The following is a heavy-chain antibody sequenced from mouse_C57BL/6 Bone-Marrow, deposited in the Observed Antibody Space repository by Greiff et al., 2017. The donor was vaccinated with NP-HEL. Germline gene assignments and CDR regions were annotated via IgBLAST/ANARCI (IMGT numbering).Heavy chain of an antibody. CDR1: GYTFTSYG. CDR3: AREYYYGSRYWYFDV. CDR2: IYPRSGNT. D-gene: IGHD1-1*01. V-gene: IGHV1-81*01. Sequence: QVQLQQSGAELARPGASVKLSCKASGYTFTSYGISWVKQRTGQGLEWIGEIYPRSGNTYYNEKFKGKATLTADKSSSTAYMELRSLTSEDSAVYFGAREYYYGSRYWYFDVWGTGTTVTVSS. J-gene: IGHJ1*03.